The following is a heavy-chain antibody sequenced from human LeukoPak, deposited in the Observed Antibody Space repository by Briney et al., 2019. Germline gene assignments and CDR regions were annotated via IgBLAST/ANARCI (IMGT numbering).Heavy chain of an antibody. CDR3: ARGPLRYFDWLFYYYGMDV. J-gene: IGHJ6*02. Sequence: SETLSLTCTVSGGSISSYYWSWIRQPPGKGLEWIGEINHSGSTNYNPSLKSRVTISVDTSKNQFSLKLSSVTAADTAVYYRARGPLRYFDWLFYYYGMDVWGQGTTVTVSS. V-gene: IGHV4-34*01. D-gene: IGHD3-9*01. CDR1: GGSISSYY. CDR2: INHSGST.